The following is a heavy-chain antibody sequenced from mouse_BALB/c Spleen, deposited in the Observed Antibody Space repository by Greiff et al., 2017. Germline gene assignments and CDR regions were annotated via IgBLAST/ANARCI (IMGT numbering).Heavy chain of an antibody. CDR1: GYTFTSYW. V-gene: IGHV1-5*01. CDR3: TRRGYWYFDV. CDR2: IYPGNSDT. J-gene: IGHJ1*01. Sequence: EVQLQQSGTVLARPGASVKMSCTASGYTFTSYWMLWVQQRPGQGLEWIGAIYPGNSDTSYNQKFKGKAKLTAVTSTSPAYMELSSLTNEDSAVYYCTRRGYWYFDVWGAGTTVTVSS.